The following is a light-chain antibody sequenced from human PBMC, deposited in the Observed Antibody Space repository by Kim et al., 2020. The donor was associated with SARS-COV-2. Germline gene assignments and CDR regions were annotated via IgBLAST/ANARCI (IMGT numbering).Light chain of an antibody. CDR2: NIF. V-gene: IGKV3-20*01. CDR1: QSFTTSY. J-gene: IGKJ4*01. CDR3: QQHDNAPLT. Sequence: EIVLTQSPGTLSLSPGERATLSCRASQSFTTSYLAWYQQKPGQAPRLLIYNIFNRATGVPDRFSGSGSGADFTLTIDRLEPEDFAVYYCQQHDNAPLTFGGGTKVDIK.